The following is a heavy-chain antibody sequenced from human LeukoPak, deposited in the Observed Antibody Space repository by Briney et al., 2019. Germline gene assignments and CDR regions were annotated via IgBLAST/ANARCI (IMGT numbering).Heavy chain of an antibody. CDR3: TRGWEYFQH. Sequence: GSLRLSCVASGFIFGDHYMDWVRQPPGKGLEWIGEIYHSGSTNYNPFLKSRVTISVDKSKNQFSLKLSSVTAADTAVYYCTRGWEYFQHWGQGTLVTVSS. V-gene: IGHV4-4*02. J-gene: IGHJ1*01. CDR2: IYHSGST. CDR1: GFIFGDHY. D-gene: IGHD2-15*01.